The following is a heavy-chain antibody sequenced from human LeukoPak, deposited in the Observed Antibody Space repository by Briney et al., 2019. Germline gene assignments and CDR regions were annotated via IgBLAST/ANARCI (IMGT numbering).Heavy chain of an antibody. CDR3: ARVRKLSYYDSSGGAFDI. J-gene: IGHJ3*02. CDR2: IYTSGST. CDR1: GGSISSSSYY. Sequence: SETLSLTCTVSGGSISSSSYYWGWIRQPPGKGLEWIGRIYTSGSTNYNPSLKSRVTISVDTSKNQFSLKLSSVTAADTAVYYCARVRKLSYYDSSGGAFDIWGQGTMVTVPS. V-gene: IGHV4-39*07. D-gene: IGHD3-22*01.